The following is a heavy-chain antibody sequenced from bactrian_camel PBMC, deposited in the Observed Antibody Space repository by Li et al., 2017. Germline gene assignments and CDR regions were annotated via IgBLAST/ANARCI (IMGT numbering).Heavy chain of an antibody. J-gene: IGHJ4*01. CDR1: GFSANFYC. V-gene: IGHV3S53*01. Sequence: HVQLVESGGGLVQPGGSLRLSCAVSGFSANFYCLGWFRQAPGKQREGVAAIDRDGTTTCGDSVKGRFTISQDAAKNTVYLQMNSLKPEDTAIYYCAADLLSLDLGHYNDPNDFRHRGQGTQVTVS. CDR2: IDRDGTT. CDR3: AADLLSLDLGHYNDPNDFRH. D-gene: IGHD4*01.